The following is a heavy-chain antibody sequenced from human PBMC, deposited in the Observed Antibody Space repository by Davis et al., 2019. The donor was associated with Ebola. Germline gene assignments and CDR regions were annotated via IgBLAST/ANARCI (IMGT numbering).Heavy chain of an antibody. CDR3: AKDTSNIWFDI. V-gene: IGHV3-23*01. Sequence: GESLKISCSASGFIFSTYVMSWVRQAPGKGLEWVSTLGTSADTYYADSVKGRFTISRDNSKNTLYLQMNGLRVDDTAIYYCAKDTSNIWFDIWGQGTMVTVSS. D-gene: IGHD1-26*01. CDR1: GFIFSTYV. CDR2: LGTSADT. J-gene: IGHJ3*02.